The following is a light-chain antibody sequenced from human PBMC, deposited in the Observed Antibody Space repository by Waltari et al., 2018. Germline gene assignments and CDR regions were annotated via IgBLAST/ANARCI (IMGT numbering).Light chain of an antibody. CDR1: SRDVGPYNY. CDR3: SAYRGSSALV. CDR2: EVS. V-gene: IGLV2-14*01. Sequence: QSALTQPASVSGSPAQSITISCTGTSRDVGPYNYVSWFQQHPGKAPKLLIYEVSNRPSGVSSRFSGSRSGNTASLTISGLQAEDEADYYCSAYRGSSALVFGTGTKVTVL. J-gene: IGLJ1*01.